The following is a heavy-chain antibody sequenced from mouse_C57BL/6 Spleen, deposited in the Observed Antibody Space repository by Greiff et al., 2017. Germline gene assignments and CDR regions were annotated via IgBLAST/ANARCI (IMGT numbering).Heavy chain of an antibody. CDR2: IYPGDGDT. V-gene: IGHV1-82*01. J-gene: IGHJ2*01. Sequence: VQLQESGPELVKPGASVKISCKASGYAFSSSWMNWVKQRPGKGLEWIGRIYPGDGDTNYNGPFKGKATLTADKSSSTAYMQLSSLTSEDSAVYFCARITTVVGYFDYWGQGTTLTVSS. CDR3: ARITTVVGYFDY. D-gene: IGHD1-1*01. CDR1: GYAFSSSW.